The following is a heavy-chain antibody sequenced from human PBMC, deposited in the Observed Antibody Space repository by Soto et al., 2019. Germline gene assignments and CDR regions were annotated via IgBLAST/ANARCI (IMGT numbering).Heavy chain of an antibody. D-gene: IGHD6-13*01. CDR2: ISSSSSYI. CDR3: ARDGQQQLVDYYYYGMDV. CDR1: GFTFSSYS. Sequence: LRLSCAASGFTFSSYSMNWVRQAPGKGLEWVSSISSSSSYIYYADSVKGRFTISRDNAKNSLYLQMNSLRAEDTAAYYCARDGQQQLVDYYYYGMDVWGQGTTVTVSS. J-gene: IGHJ6*02. V-gene: IGHV3-21*01.